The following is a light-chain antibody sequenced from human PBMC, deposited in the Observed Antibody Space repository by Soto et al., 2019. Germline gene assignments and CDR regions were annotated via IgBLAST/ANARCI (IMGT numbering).Light chain of an antibody. CDR1: NSNIGANT. J-gene: IGLJ1*01. CDR2: SNS. Sequence: QSVLTQPPSASGTPGQRVTISCSGSNSNIGANTVNWYQHLPGTAPKLLIYSNSQRPSGVPDRFSGSKSGTSASLAISGLQSEDEADYFCQSYDSSLSTYVFGTGTKVTVL. CDR3: QSYDSSLSTYV. V-gene: IGLV1-44*01.